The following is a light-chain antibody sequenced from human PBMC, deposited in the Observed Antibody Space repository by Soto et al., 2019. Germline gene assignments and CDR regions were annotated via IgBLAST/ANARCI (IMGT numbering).Light chain of an antibody. CDR2: GNS. CDR3: QSYDSSLGGWV. Sequence: QSVLTQPPSVSGAPGQRVTISCTGSSSNIGAGYDVHWYQQLPGAAPKLLIYGNSNRPSGVPDRFSGSKCGTSASLAITGLQAEDEADYYCQSYDSSLGGWVFGGGTKHTVL. V-gene: IGLV1-40*01. CDR1: SSNIGAGYD. J-gene: IGLJ3*02.